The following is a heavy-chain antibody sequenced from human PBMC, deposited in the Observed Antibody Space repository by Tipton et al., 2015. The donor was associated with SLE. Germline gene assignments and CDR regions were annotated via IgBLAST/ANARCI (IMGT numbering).Heavy chain of an antibody. Sequence: TLSLTCAVSSGSLGGYHWNWIRQPPGKELEWIGEINHSGTTNYNPSLESRITISLGTSKNQFSLKLSSVTAADTAVYYCARGRDNYASGTTRNWFDPWGQGTLVTVSS. CDR2: INHSGTT. J-gene: IGHJ5*02. CDR1: SGSLGGYH. CDR3: ARGRDNYASGTTRNWFDP. D-gene: IGHD3-10*01. V-gene: IGHV4-34*01.